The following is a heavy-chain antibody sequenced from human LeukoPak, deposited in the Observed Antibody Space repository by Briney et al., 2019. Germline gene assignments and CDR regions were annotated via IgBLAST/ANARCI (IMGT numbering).Heavy chain of an antibody. Sequence: PSETLSLTCTVSGGSISSGSYYWSWIRQPAGKGLEWIGRIYTSGSTNYNPSLKSRVTISVDTSKNQFSLKLSSVTAADTAVYYCARHPIVVVTATHYYYYYYMDVWGKGTTVTISS. CDR2: IYTSGST. CDR1: GGSISSGSYY. J-gene: IGHJ6*03. D-gene: IGHD2-21*02. V-gene: IGHV4-61*02. CDR3: ARHPIVVVTATHYYYYYYMDV.